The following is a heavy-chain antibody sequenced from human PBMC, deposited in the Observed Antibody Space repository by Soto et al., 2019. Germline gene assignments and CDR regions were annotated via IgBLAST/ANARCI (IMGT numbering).Heavy chain of an antibody. V-gene: IGHV3-23*01. CDR3: AKVLRGLPGGFDY. D-gene: IGHD3-10*01. J-gene: IGHJ4*02. CDR2: ISGSGGST. CDR1: GFTFSSYA. Sequence: EVQLLESGGGLVQPGGSLRLSFAASGFTFSSYAMSWARQAPGKGREWVSAISGSGGSTYYADSVKGRFTISRDNSKNTLYLQMNSLRAEDTAVYYCAKVLRGLPGGFDYWGQGTLVTVSS.